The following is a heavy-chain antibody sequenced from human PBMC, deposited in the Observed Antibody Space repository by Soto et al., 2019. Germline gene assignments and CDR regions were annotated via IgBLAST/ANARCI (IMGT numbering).Heavy chain of an antibody. CDR1: GFTFSTHT. J-gene: IGHJ4*02. D-gene: IGHD3-3*01. CDR2: ISYDGSKR. V-gene: IGHV3-30-3*01. Sequence: QVYLVESGGGVVQPGRSLRLSCAASGFTFSTHTMHWVRQAPGKGLEWVAFISYDGSKRYYANSVRGRFTSSIDNSKHTWFLQMTSLTAEDTAASSCVRDPMHDWLRYFDFWGPGARVSVSS. CDR3: VRDPMHDWLRYFDF.